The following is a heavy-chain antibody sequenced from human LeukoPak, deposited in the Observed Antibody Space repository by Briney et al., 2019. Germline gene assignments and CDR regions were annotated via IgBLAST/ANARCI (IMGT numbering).Heavy chain of an antibody. CDR1: GDSVSSSSAA. CDR3: ARGSHNSGLL. CDR2: TYYRSKWYN. J-gene: IGHJ4*02. V-gene: IGHV6-1*01. D-gene: IGHD6-19*01. Sequence: SQTLSLTCAISGDSVSSSSAAWNWIRQSPSRGLEWLGRTYYRSKWYNDYAISVKGRITINPDTSKNQFSLHLNSVTPEDTALYYCARGSHNSGLLWGQGPLVSVSS.